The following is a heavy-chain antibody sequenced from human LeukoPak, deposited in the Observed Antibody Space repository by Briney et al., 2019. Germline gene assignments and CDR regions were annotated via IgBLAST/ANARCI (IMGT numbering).Heavy chain of an antibody. D-gene: IGHD3-16*01. CDR2: INHSGST. CDR1: GGSFSGYY. Sequence: PSETLSLTCAVYGGSFSGYYWSWIRQPPGKGLEWIGEINHSGSTNYNPSLKSRVTISVDTSKNQFSLKLSSVTAADTAVYYCARMGVGFYYYYYMGVWGKGTTVTVSS. V-gene: IGHV4-34*01. CDR3: ARMGVGFYYYYYMGV. J-gene: IGHJ6*03.